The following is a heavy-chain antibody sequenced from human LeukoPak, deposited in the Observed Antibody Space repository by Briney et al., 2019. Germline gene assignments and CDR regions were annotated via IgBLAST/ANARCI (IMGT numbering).Heavy chain of an antibody. CDR3: ARVWELSFDY. CDR1: GFTVSTDH. V-gene: IGHV3-53*01. D-gene: IGHD1-26*01. J-gene: IGHJ4*02. Sequence: GGSLRLSCAAFGFTVSTDHMSWVRQAPGKGLEWVAVSYSGGSRSYAESVKGRFTISRDNSQNTLYLQMNSLRAEDTAVYYCARVWELSFDYWGQGTLVTVSS. CDR2: SYSGGSR.